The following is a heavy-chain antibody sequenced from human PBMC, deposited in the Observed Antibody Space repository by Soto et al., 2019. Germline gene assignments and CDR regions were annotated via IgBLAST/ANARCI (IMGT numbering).Heavy chain of an antibody. CDR3: ARGAASGYSYFYYMDV. Sequence: ASVKVSCKASGYTFTSYYMHWVRQAPGQGLEWMGIINPSGGSTSYAQKFQGRVTMATDTATNTAYMELRSLTFDDTAVYYCARGAASGYSYFYYMDVWGKGTTVTVSS. V-gene: IGHV1-46*01. J-gene: IGHJ6*03. D-gene: IGHD6-13*01. CDR2: INPSGGST. CDR1: GYTFTSYY.